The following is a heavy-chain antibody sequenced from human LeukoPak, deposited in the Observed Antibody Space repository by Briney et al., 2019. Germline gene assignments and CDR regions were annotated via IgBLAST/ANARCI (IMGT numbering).Heavy chain of an antibody. CDR1: GGSINVNY. CDR3: ARGTLYCSGGTCSYRFDY. V-gene: IGHV4-59*01. J-gene: IGHJ4*02. Sequence: PSETLSLTCTVAGGSINVNYWIWIRQPPGKGLEWIGNIYDSGSTNYNSSLKSRVTISIDTSKNQFSLKLTSVTAADTAVYYCARGTLYCSGGTCSYRFDYWSQGTLVTVSS. D-gene: IGHD2-15*01. CDR2: IYDSGST.